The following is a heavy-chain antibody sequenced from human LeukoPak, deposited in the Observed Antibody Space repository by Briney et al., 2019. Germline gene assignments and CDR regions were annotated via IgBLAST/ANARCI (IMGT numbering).Heavy chain of an antibody. Sequence: PGGSLRLSCAASGFAFSSSAVSWVRQAPGKGLEWVSAIVDSGGATYYADSVKGRFTISRDNSKNTLYLQMSSLRAEDTALYYCARDPRSDSSGYSVEAFDIWGQGTMVTVSS. V-gene: IGHV3-23*01. CDR1: GFAFSSSA. CDR3: ARDPRSDSSGYSVEAFDI. CDR2: IVDSGGAT. D-gene: IGHD3-22*01. J-gene: IGHJ3*02.